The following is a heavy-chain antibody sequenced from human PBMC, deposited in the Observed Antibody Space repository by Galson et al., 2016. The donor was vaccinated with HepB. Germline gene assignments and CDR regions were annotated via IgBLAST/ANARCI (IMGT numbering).Heavy chain of an antibody. CDR1: GFIFSTSW. J-gene: IGHJ4*02. Sequence: SLRLSCAASGFIFSTSWMTWVRQAPGKGLELVATIQQDGNQKYYVGSVKGRFTISRDNAKNSLYLQMNSLRAEDTALYYCVSSALEYWGQGTPVTVSS. CDR2: IQQDGNQK. D-gene: IGHD3-16*02. CDR3: VSSALEY. V-gene: IGHV3-7*02.